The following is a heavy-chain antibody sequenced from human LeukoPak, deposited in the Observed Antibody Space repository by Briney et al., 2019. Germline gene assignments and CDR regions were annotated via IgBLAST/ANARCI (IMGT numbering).Heavy chain of an antibody. Sequence: PGGPLRLSCAASGFIFSHHGMHWVSQAPAKSLEWVAVVWSDSTNRFYADSVKGRFTISRDNSQNTVFLQMNSLRVKDTAIYYCARDAQRGFDYSNSLKNWGHGTLVTVS. V-gene: IGHV3-33*01. CDR1: GFIFSHHG. CDR2: VWSDSTNR. J-gene: IGHJ4*01. CDR3: ARDAQRGFDYSNSLKN. D-gene: IGHD4-11*01.